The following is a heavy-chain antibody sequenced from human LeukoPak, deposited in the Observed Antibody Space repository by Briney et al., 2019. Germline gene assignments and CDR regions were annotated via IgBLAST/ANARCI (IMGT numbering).Heavy chain of an antibody. CDR3: ARARSGSYYDAFDI. V-gene: IGHV4-39*07. D-gene: IGHD3-10*01. CDR2: IYHSGST. CDR1: GGSISSGGYY. Sequence: SQTLSLTCTVSGGSISSGGYYWSWIRQPPGKGPEWIGSIYHSGSTYYNPSLKSRVTTSEDTSKNQFSLNLNSVTAADTAVYYCARARSGSYYDAFDIWGQGTKVTVSS. J-gene: IGHJ3*02.